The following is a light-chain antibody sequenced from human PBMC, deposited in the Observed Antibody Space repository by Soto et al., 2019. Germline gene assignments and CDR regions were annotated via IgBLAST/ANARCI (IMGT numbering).Light chain of an antibody. J-gene: IGKJ1*01. CDR1: QSISSW. CDR2: KAS. V-gene: IGKV1-5*03. Sequence: DIQMTQSPSTLSASVGDRVTITCRASQSISSWLAWYQQKPGKPPKLLIYKASSLETGVPSRSSGSGSGTEFTLTISSLQPDDFATYYCQQYNSFPTFGQGTKVEIK. CDR3: QQYNSFPT.